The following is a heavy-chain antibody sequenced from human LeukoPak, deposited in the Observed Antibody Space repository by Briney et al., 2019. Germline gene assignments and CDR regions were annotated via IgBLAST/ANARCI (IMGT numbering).Heavy chain of an antibody. Sequence: SETLSLTCTVSGGSISSYYWSWIRQPARRGLEWIGRIYTSGSTNYNPSLKSRVTISVDTSKNQFSLKLSSVTAADTAVYYCARHYSSSWPDRFDPWGQGTLVTVSS. J-gene: IGHJ5*02. D-gene: IGHD6-13*01. CDR2: IYTSGST. CDR3: ARHYSSSWPDRFDP. V-gene: IGHV4-4*07. CDR1: GGSISSYY.